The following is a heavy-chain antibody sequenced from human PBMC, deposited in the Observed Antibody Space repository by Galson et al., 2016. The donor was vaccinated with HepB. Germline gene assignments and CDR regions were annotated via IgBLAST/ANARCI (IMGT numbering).Heavy chain of an antibody. CDR3: ARDGPLSLITTAITADYYYCMDV. D-gene: IGHD1/OR15-1a*01. CDR2: INPKSGGT. CDR1: GYAFTGFY. Sequence: SVKVSCKASGYAFTGFYIHWVRQAPGQGLEWMGWINPKSGGTDYAQKFQGWVTMTRDTSLSTVYMELSRLRTDDTAVYYCARDGPLSLITTAITADYYYCMDVWGQGTTVTVSS. J-gene: IGHJ6*02. V-gene: IGHV1-2*04.